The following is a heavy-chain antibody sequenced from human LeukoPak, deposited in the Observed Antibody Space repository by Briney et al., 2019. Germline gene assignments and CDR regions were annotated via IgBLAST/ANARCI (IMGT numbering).Heavy chain of an antibody. CDR2: ISAYNGNT. CDR1: GYTFTSYG. CDR3: ARDWPKYSSSSGWFDP. D-gene: IGHD6-6*01. V-gene: IGHV1-18*01. Sequence: GASVKVSCKASGYTFTSYGISWVRQAPGQGLEWMGWISAYNGNTNYAQKLQGRVTMTTDTSTSTAYMELRSLRSDDTAVYYCARDWPKYSSSSGWFDPWGQGTLVTVSS. J-gene: IGHJ5*02.